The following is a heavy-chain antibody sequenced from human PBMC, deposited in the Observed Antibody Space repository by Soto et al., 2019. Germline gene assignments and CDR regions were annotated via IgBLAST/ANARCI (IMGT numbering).Heavy chain of an antibody. Sequence: SETLSLTCTVSGGSISSGDYYWSWIRQPPGKGLEWIGYIYYSGSTYYNPSLKSRVTISVDTSKNQFSLKLSSVTAADTAVYYCAREATFGYYYGMDVWGQGTTVTVSS. CDR3: AREATFGYYYGMDV. D-gene: IGHD3-16*01. CDR2: IYYSGST. CDR1: GGSISSGDYY. J-gene: IGHJ6*02. V-gene: IGHV4-30-4*01.